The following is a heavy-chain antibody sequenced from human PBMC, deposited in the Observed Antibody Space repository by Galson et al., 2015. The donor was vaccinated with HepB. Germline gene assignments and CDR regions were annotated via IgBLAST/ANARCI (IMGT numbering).Heavy chain of an antibody. D-gene: IGHD5-18*01. CDR3: ARDSPQLWLRYYDY. Sequence: SVKVSCKASGYTFTGYYMHWVRQAPGQGLEWMGWINPNSGGTNYAQKFQGRVTMTRDTSISTAYMELSRLRSDDTAVYYCARDSPQLWLRYYDYWGQGTLVTVSS. J-gene: IGHJ4*02. V-gene: IGHV1-2*02. CDR2: INPNSGGT. CDR1: GYTFTGYY.